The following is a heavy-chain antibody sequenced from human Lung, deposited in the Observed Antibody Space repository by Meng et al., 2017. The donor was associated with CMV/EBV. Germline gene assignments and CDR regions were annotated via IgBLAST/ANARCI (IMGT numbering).Heavy chain of an antibody. J-gene: IGHJ6*02. CDR2: INPDSGTT. D-gene: IGHD1-14*01. Sequence: ASVKVSCKASGYSFTGYFVNWVRQAPGQGLEWMGWINPDSGTTDYAPNFRGRVTMTRDTSINTAYMELSRLRSDDTAVYYCARSRPGSHYYYGMDVWGQGNXVTV. V-gene: IGHV1-2*02. CDR3: ARSRPGSHYYYGMDV. CDR1: GYSFTGYF.